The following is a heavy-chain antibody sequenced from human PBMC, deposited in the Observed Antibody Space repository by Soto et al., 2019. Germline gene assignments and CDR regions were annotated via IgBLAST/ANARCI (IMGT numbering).Heavy chain of an antibody. CDR1: GFTFSSYA. Sequence: GGSLRLSCAASGFTFSSYAMSWVRQAPGKGLDWVSAISGSGGSTYYADSVKGRFTISRDNSKNTLYLQMNSLRAEDTAVYYCADELWFGELPHYYYYYMDVRGKGTTVTVSS. CDR3: ADELWFGELPHYYYYYMDV. V-gene: IGHV3-23*01. J-gene: IGHJ6*03. CDR2: ISGSGGST. D-gene: IGHD3-10*01.